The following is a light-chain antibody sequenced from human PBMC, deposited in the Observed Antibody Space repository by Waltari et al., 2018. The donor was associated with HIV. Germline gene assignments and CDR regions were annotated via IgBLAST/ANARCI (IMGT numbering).Light chain of an antibody. CDR1: SNDVGGYNY. J-gene: IGLJ1*01. Sequence: QSVLTQPPSASGSPGQSVTISCTGTSNDVGGYNYVSWYQQHPGKAPKLMIYDVNRWPSGVPDRFSGSKSGNTASLTVSGLQAEDEADYFCSSYAGSSSFVFGTGTKVTVL. CDR3: SSYAGSSSFV. V-gene: IGLV2-8*01. CDR2: DVN.